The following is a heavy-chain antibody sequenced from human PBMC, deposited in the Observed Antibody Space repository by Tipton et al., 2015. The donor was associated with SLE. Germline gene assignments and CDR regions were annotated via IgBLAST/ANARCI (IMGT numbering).Heavy chain of an antibody. CDR2: IYSAGDT. CDR3: ARAISQEYSTIWSDY. J-gene: IGHJ4*02. D-gene: IGHD2-2*01. CDR1: GFSVSNYY. V-gene: IGHV3-53*01. Sequence: SLRLSCAASGFSVSNYYMSWVRQAPGKGLEWVSVIYSAGDTYYADSVKGRFTISRDNSKNTVYLHMNSLRADDTAIYYCARAISQEYSTIWSDYWGQGTLVSVSS.